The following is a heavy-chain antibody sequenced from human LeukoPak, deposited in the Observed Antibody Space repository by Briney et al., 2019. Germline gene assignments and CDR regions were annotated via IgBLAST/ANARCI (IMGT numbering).Heavy chain of an antibody. CDR2: IYYGGST. V-gene: IGHV4-39*01. Sequence: SETLSLTCTVSGGSISSSSYYWGWIRQPPGKGLEWIGSIYYGGSTYYNPSLKSRVTISVDTSKNQFSLKLSSVTAADTAVYYCARRQDDAFDIWGQGTMVTVSS. CDR3: ARRQDDAFDI. J-gene: IGHJ3*02. CDR1: GGSISSSSYY.